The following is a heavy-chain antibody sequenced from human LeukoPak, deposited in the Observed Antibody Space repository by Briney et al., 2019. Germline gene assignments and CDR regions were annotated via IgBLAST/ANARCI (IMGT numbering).Heavy chain of an antibody. Sequence: GESLKISCKGSGYSFNSYWIGWVRQMPGKGLEWMGIIYGGDSETRYSPSFQGQVTISADKSISTAYLQWSSLKASDTAMYYCARARSCGGGTCYAEYWGQGTLVTVSS. J-gene: IGHJ4*02. D-gene: IGHD2-15*01. CDR2: IYGGDSET. V-gene: IGHV5-51*01. CDR1: GYSFNSYW. CDR3: ARARSCGGGTCYAEY.